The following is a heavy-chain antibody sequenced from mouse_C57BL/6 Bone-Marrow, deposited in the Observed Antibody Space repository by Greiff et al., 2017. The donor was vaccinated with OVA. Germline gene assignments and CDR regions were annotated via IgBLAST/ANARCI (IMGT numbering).Heavy chain of an antibody. D-gene: IGHD1-1*01. V-gene: IGHV2-9-1*01. CDR3: ARKEDYYLVVADYAMDY. CDR1: GFSLTSYA. J-gene: IGHJ4*01. Sequence: QVQLKQSGPGLVAPSQSLSITCTVSGFSLTSYAISWVRQPPGKGLEWLGVIWTGGGTNYNSALKSRLSISKDNSKSQVFLKMNSLQTDDTARYYCARKEDYYLVVADYAMDYWGQGTSVTVSS. CDR2: IWTGGGT.